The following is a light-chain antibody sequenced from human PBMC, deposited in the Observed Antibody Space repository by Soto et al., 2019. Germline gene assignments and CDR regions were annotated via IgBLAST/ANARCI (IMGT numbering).Light chain of an antibody. J-gene: IGKJ1*01. CDR3: QQCYTAPT. CDR1: QNIENF. Sequence: IEMTQSPSSLSASVGDRVTITCRASQNIENFLNWYQQKPGKAPKLLISAASSLRSGVPSRFSGSGSGTDFTLAISSLQPEDVATYHCQQCYTAPTFGQGTKVDIK. V-gene: IGKV1-39*01. CDR2: AAS.